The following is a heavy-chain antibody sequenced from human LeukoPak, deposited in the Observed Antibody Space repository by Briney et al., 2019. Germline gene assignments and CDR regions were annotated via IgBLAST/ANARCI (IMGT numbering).Heavy chain of an antibody. J-gene: IGHJ4*02. CDR3: AREGKCSGGSCYPRGFDY. Sequence: SETLSLTCTVSGGSISSGDYYWSWIRQPPGKGLEWIGYIYYSGSTNYNPSLKSRVTISVDTSKNQFSLKLSSVTAADTAVYYCAREGKCSGGSCYPRGFDYWGQGTLVTVSS. V-gene: IGHV4-61*08. CDR1: GGSISSGDYY. CDR2: IYYSGST. D-gene: IGHD2-15*01.